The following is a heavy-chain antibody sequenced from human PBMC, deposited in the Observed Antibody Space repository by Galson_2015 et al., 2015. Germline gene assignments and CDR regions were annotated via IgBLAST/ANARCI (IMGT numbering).Heavy chain of an antibody. CDR3: ATVWNDWGNWFDP. D-gene: IGHD1-1*01. CDR1: GYTLTELS. CDR2: FDPEDGET. J-gene: IGHJ5*02. Sequence: SVKVSCKVSGYTLTELSMHWVRQAPGKGLEWMGGFDPEDGETIYAQKFQGRVTMTEDTSTDTAYMELSSLRSEDTAVYYCATVWNDWGNWFDPWGQGTLVTVSS. V-gene: IGHV1-24*01.